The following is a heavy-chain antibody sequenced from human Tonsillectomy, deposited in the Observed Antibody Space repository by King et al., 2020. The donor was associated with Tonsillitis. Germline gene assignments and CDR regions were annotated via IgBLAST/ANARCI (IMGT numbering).Heavy chain of an antibody. CDR3: ARGSWGVGPYYGLDV. Sequence: VQLVESGGAWVQPGGSLRLSCAASGFAFSSYAMSWVRQAPGKGPEWVSAITVSGSKPSSADPVAGRPTLSRENSKNTLYLQMNSLRAEDTAIYHRARGSWGVGPYYGLDVWGRGTTVTVSS. J-gene: IGHJ6*02. CDR2: ITVSGSKP. D-gene: IGHD1-26*01. V-gene: IGHV3-23*04. CDR1: GFAFSSYA.